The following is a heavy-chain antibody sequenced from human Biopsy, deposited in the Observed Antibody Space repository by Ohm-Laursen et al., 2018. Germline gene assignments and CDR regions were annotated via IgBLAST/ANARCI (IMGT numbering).Heavy chain of an antibody. CDR2: ISSRSSDL. CDR3: CSPIAVANI. V-gene: IGHV3-21*06. J-gene: IGHJ3*02. Sequence: SLRLSCAAAGFIFSTYTMNWVRQAPGEGLEWVSSISSRSSDLYYADSVKGRFTISRDNANNTLYLQMNSLRVEDTGVYYCCSPIAVANIWGQGTMVTVSS. D-gene: IGHD6-19*01. CDR1: GFIFSTYT.